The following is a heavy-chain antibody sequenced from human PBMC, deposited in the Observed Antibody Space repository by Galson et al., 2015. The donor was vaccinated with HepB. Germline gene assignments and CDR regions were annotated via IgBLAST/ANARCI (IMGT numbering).Heavy chain of an antibody. CDR3: ARGKGWELLRGLNGMDV. V-gene: IGHV3-21*01. D-gene: IGHD1-26*01. CDR2: ISSSSSYI. CDR1: GFAFSSYS. J-gene: IGHJ6*02. Sequence: SLRLSCAASGFAFSSYSMNWVRQAPGKGLEWVSSISSSSSYIYYADSVKGRFTISRDNAKNSLYLQMNSLRAEDTAVYYCARGKGWELLRGLNGMDVWGQGTTVTVSS.